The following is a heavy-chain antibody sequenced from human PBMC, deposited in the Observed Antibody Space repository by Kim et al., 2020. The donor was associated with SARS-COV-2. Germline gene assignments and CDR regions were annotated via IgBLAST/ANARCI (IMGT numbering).Heavy chain of an antibody. CDR2: IYTSGSP. J-gene: IGHJ4*02. Sequence: SETLSLTCTVSGGSISSGSYYWSWIRQPAGKGLEWIGRIYTSGSPNYNPSLMSRVTISVDTSRSQFSLKLSSVTAADTAVYYCARGGHRSGWTYFDYWGQGTQVTVSS. V-gene: IGHV4-61*02. CDR1: GGSISSGSYY. CDR3: ARGGHRSGWTYFDY. D-gene: IGHD6-19*01.